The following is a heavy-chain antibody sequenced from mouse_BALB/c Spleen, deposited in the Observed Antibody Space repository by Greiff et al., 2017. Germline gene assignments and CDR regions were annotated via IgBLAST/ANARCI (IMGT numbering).Heavy chain of an antibody. CDR3: ARWGIYRYLFAY. Sequence: VQLQQSGAELAKPGASVKMSCKASGYTFTSYWMHWVKQRPGQGLEWIGYINPSTGYTEYNQKFKDKATLTADKSSSTDYMQLSSLTSEDSAVYYCARWGIYRYLFAYWGQGTLVTVSA. CDR2: INPSTGYT. J-gene: IGHJ3*01. D-gene: IGHD2-14*01. CDR1: GYTFTSYW. V-gene: IGHV1-7*01.